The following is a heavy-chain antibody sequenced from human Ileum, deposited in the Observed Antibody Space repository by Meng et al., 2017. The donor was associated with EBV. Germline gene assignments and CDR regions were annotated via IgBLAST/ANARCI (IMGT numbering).Heavy chain of an antibody. D-gene: IGHD1-26*01. CDR2: LFDRGAT. J-gene: IGHJ4*02. Sequence: GLVLGKAWGAGSPGGTVSGGAVSDNPLWRLGVYPPGSRLQWILQLFDRGATKENPSLKSRDTISVYTSWNHFSLELNSVTAADTAVYYCARIPYSDIYAAYFDYWGPGTLVTVSS. V-gene: IGHV4-4*02. CDR3: ARIPYSDIYAAYFDY. CDR1: GGAVSDNPL.